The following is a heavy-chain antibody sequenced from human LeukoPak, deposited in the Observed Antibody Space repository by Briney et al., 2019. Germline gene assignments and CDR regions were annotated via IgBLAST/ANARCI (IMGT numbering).Heavy chain of an antibody. CDR2: IYYSGST. D-gene: IGHD3-10*01. J-gene: IGHJ5*02. V-gene: IGHV4-30-4*08. Sequence: PSETLSLTCTVSGGSISSGDYYWSWIRQPPGKGLQWIGYIYYSGSTYYNPPLKSRVTISVDTSKNQFSLKLSSVAAADTAVYYCASGVSLTEFDPWGQGTLVTVSP. CDR3: ASGVSLTEFDP. CDR1: GGSISSGDYY.